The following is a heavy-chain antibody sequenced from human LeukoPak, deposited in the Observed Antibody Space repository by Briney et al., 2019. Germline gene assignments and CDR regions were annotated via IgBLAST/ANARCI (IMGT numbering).Heavy chain of an antibody. Sequence: SETLSLTCTVSGGSISSGGYYWSWIRQPAGKGLEWIGRIYTSGSTNYNPSLKSRVTISVDTSKNQFSLKLSTVTAADTAVYYCARGPPGTLFDYWGQGTLVTVSS. J-gene: IGHJ4*02. CDR2: IYTSGST. CDR3: ARGPPGTLFDY. V-gene: IGHV4-61*02. D-gene: IGHD1-1*01. CDR1: GGSISSGGYY.